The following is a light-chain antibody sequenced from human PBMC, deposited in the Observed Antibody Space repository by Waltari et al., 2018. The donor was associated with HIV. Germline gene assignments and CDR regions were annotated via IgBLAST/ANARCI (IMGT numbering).Light chain of an antibody. CDR1: ALPKQY. CDR3: QSADSSGTWV. V-gene: IGLV3-25*03. Sequence: SYELTQPPSVSVSPGQTARITCYGDALPKQYAYWYHQKPGQAPVLLIYKDTERPSGIPERFSGSSSGTTVTLTISGVQAEDEADYYCQSADSSGTWVFGGGTKLTVL. CDR2: KDT. J-gene: IGLJ3*02.